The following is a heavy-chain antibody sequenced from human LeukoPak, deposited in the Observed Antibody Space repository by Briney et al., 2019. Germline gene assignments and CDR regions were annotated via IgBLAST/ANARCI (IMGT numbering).Heavy chain of an antibody. V-gene: IGHV1-69*04. Sequence: ASVKVSCKASGGIFSNYEISWVRQAPGQGLEWMGRIIPILGKAICAPKFQGRVTFTADTSTSTAYMELRSLGSEDTALYYCARDGYTTMPNFDYWGQGTLVTVSS. CDR2: IIPILGKA. J-gene: IGHJ4*02. D-gene: IGHD2-2*01. CDR1: GGIFSNYE. CDR3: ARDGYTTMPNFDY.